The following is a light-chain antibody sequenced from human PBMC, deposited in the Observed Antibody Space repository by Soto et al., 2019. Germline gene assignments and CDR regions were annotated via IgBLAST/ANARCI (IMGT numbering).Light chain of an antibody. J-gene: IGLJ1*01. CDR3: SSYTNINTRACV. Sequence: QSVLTQPPSASGSPGQSVTISCTGTKSDIGVYDFVSWYQHHPGKAPRLIIYEVVQRPSGVPDRFSGSKSGNTASLTVSGLQAADEAEYYCSSYTNINTRACVFGTGTKLTVL. CDR1: KSDIGVYDF. CDR2: EVV. V-gene: IGLV2-8*01.